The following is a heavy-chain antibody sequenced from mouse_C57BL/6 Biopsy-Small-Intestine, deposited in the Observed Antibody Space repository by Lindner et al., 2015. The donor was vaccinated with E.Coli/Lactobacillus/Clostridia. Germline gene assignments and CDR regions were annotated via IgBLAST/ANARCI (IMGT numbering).Heavy chain of an antibody. D-gene: IGHD4-1*01. CDR1: GYAFSNYW. CDR3: ANWDVSGY. CDR2: IYPGDGDT. Sequence: VQLQESGAELVKPGASVKISCKASGYAFSNYWMNWVKQRPGKGLEWIGQIYPGDGDTNHNEKFKGKATLTADKSSSTAYMQLSSLTSEDSAVYFCANWDVSGYWGQGTLVTVSA. V-gene: IGHV1-80*01. J-gene: IGHJ3*02.